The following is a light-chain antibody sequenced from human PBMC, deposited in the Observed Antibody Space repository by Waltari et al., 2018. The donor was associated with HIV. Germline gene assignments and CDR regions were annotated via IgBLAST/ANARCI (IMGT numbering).Light chain of an antibody. J-gene: IGLJ1*01. CDR2: DVS. V-gene: IGLV2-14*03. CDR3: TSYTTINTYV. CDR1: TSDVGGYTH. Sequence: QSALTQPASVSGSPGPPLTISCTGTTSDVGGYTHVSWYQQHPAKPPKLIIYDVSNRHSGVSNRFSGSKSGNTASLTISGLQAEDEADYYCTSYTTINTYVFGTGTKVTVL.